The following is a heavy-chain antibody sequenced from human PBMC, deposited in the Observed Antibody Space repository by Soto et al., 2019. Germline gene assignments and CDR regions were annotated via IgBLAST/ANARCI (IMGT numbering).Heavy chain of an antibody. V-gene: IGHV1-3*01. CDR2: INAGNGNT. J-gene: IGHJ6*02. Sequence: QVQLVQSGAEVKKPGASVKVSCKASGYTFTSYAMHWVRQAPGQRLEWMGWINAGNGNTKYSQKFQGGVTITRDTPGSRAYVELGSRRSEDTAVCYCAGEYCSGGSCPLYYGMDVWGQGTTVTVSS. CDR1: GYTFTSYA. D-gene: IGHD2-15*01. CDR3: AGEYCSGGSCPLYYGMDV.